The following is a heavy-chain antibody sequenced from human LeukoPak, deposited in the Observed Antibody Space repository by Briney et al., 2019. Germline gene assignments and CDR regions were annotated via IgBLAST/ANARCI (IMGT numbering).Heavy chain of an antibody. Sequence: ASVKVSCKASGGTFSNYLISWVRQAPGQGLEWMGRIIPFFGTPDYAQKFQGRITSTTDESTNTAYMELSSLRSEDTAVYYCARDGVHYYDSSGYYLVWGKGTTVTVSS. V-gene: IGHV1-69*05. CDR2: IIPFFGTP. D-gene: IGHD3-22*01. CDR3: ARDGVHYYDSSGYYLV. CDR1: GGTFSNYL. J-gene: IGHJ6*04.